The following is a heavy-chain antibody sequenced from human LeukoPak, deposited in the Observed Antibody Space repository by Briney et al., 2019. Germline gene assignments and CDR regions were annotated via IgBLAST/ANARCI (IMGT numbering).Heavy chain of an antibody. CDR3: ARVGWSGLEIN. CDR2: INHSGST. CDR1: GGSFSGYY. J-gene: IGHJ4*02. V-gene: IGHV4-34*01. Sequence: ASEALSLTCAVYGGSFSGYYWSWIRQPPGKGLEWIGEINHSGSTNYNPSLKSRVTISVDTSKNQFSLKLSSVTAADTAVYYCARVGWSGLEINWGQGTLVTVSS. D-gene: IGHD3-3*01.